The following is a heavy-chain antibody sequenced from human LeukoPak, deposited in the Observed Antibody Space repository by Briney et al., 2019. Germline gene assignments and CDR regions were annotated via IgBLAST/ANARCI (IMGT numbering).Heavy chain of an antibody. CDR3: AKSGTSGYAFDY. Sequence: GRSLRLSCAASGFTFVDYAMHWVRQAPGKGVVCVSGISLNSGSIGYADSVKGRFTISRNDAKNSLYLQMNSLRAEDMALYYCAKSGTSGYAFDYWGQGTLVTVSS. D-gene: IGHD3-22*01. J-gene: IGHJ4*02. V-gene: IGHV3-9*03. CDR2: ISLNSGSI. CDR1: GFTFVDYA.